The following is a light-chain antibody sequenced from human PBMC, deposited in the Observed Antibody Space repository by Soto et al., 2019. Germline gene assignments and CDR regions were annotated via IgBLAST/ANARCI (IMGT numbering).Light chain of an antibody. V-gene: IGKV3-11*01. CDR3: QQRSVWPIT. Sequence: ETVLTQSPGTLSLSPGERATLSCRASQSVGGSLAWYQQRPGQAPRLLVYHTSNRATGIPDRFSASGSGTDFTLTISGLEPEDFAVYYCQQRSVWPITFGQGTRLEIK. J-gene: IGKJ5*01. CDR1: QSVGGS. CDR2: HTS.